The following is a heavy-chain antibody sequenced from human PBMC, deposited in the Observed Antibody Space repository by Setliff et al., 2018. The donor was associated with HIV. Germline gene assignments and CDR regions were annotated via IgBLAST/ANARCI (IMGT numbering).Heavy chain of an antibody. V-gene: IGHV1-69*10. CDR1: GGTFSSYA. J-gene: IGHJ4*02. D-gene: IGHD3-22*01. CDR3: ARGAYYYDSSGYAAITSFDY. CDR2: IIPILGIA. Sequence: ASVKVSCKASGGTFSSYAISWVRQAPGQGLEWMGGIIPILGIANYAQKFQGRVTITADESTSTAYMELSSLRSEDTAVYYCARGAYYYDSSGYAAITSFDYWGQGTPVTVSS.